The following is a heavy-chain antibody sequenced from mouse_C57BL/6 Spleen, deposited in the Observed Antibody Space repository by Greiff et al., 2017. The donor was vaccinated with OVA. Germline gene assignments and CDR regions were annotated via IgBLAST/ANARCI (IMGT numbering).Heavy chain of an antibody. J-gene: IGHJ2*01. CDR2: INPGSGGT. Sequence: VQLQQSGAELVRPGTSVKVSCKASGYAFTNYLIEWVKQRPGQGLEWIGVINPGSGGTNYNEKFKGKATLTADKSSSTAYMQLSSLTSEDSAVYFCASTVVATRGYFDYWGQGTTLTVSS. V-gene: IGHV1-54*01. CDR1: GYAFTNYL. D-gene: IGHD1-1*01. CDR3: ASTVVATRGYFDY.